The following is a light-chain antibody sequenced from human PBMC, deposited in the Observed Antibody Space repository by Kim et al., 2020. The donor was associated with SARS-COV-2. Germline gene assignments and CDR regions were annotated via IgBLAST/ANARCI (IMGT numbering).Light chain of an antibody. CDR1: NSGSKN. CDR2: RAS. V-gene: IGLV3-9*01. J-gene: IGLJ2*01. CDR3: QVWGSSNVV. Sequence: SWALGRKANSTCGGNNSGSKNVHWYQQKPGQAPVLVIYRASNRPSGIPERFSGSNSGNTATLNISRAQAGDEANYYCQVWGSSNVVFGGGTQLTVL.